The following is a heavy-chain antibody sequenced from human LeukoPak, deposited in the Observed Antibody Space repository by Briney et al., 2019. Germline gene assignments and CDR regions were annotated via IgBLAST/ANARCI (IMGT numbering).Heavy chain of an antibody. Sequence: KAGGSLRLSCAASGFTFSSYSMNWVRQAPGKGLEWVSSISSSSSYIYYADSVKGRFTISRDNAKNSLYLQMNSLRAEDTAVYYCARDSEERWYDFWCGYFQGRTFDYWGQGTLVTVSS. CDR1: GFTFSSYS. J-gene: IGHJ4*02. V-gene: IGHV3-21*01. D-gene: IGHD3-3*01. CDR3: ARDSEERWYDFWCGYFQGRTFDY. CDR2: ISSSSSYI.